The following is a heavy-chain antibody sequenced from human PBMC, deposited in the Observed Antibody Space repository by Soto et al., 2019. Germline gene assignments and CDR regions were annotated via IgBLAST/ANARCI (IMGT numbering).Heavy chain of an antibody. D-gene: IGHD6-19*01. V-gene: IGHV3-53*01. CDR3: ASSGSYSSGWTDAFDI. Sequence: GGSLSLSCAAAGFTVSSNYMNWFRQAPGKGLKWVSVIYSGGSTSYADSVKGRFTISRDNSKNTLYLQMPSLRAEDTAVYYCASSGSYSSGWTDAFDIWGHGTMVSVTS. J-gene: IGHJ3*02. CDR1: GFTVSSNY. CDR2: IYSGGST.